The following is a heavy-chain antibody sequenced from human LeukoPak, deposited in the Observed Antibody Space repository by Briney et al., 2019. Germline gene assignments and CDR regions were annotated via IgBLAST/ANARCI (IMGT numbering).Heavy chain of an antibody. CDR2: ISGSGGST. V-gene: IGHV3-23*01. J-gene: IGHJ4*02. D-gene: IGHD5-18*01. Sequence: GGSLRLSCAASGFTVSSNYMSWVRQAPGKGLEWVSAISGSGGSTYYADSVKGRFTISRDNSKNTLYLQMNSLRAEDTAVYYCANDYSYANPYFDYWGQGTLVTVSS. CDR1: GFTVSSNY. CDR3: ANDYSYANPYFDY.